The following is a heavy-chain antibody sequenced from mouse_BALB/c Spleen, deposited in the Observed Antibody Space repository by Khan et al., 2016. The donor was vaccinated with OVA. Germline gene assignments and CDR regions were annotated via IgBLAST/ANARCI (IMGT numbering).Heavy chain of an antibody. V-gene: IGHV1-85*01. CDR2: IFPGDGST. CDR3: AIHYSGSILYWYFDV. D-gene: IGHD1-1*01. CDR1: GYTFTSYD. Sequence: QVPLPPSGSELVKPGASVKLSCRASGYTFTSYDINWVRQRPEQGLEWIGWIFPGDGSTKYNEKFKGKATLTSDKSSSTAYMQLSWLTSEDSAVYFCAIHYSGSILYWYFDVWGAGTTVTVSS. J-gene: IGHJ1*01.